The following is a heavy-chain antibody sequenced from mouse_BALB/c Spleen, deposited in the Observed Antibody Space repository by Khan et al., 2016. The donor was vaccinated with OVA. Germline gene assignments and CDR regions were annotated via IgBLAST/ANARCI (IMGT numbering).Heavy chain of an antibody. CDR3: TRDRIDY. CDR1: GYTFTTYW. Sequence: QVQLKESGAERAKPGASVKMSCKASGYTFTTYWMHWVKQRPGQGLEWIGYINPTSGYTDYNEKFKDRATLSADKSSNTAYMQLGSLTSEDSAVYYCTRDRIDYWGQGTTLTVSS. V-gene: IGHV1-7*01. J-gene: IGHJ2*01. CDR2: INPTSGYT.